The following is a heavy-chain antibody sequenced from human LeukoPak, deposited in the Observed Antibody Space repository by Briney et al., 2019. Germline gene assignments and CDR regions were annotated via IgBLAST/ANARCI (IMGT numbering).Heavy chain of an antibody. CDR1: GFTFDDYA. D-gene: IGHD5-18*01. Sequence: GRSLRLSCAASGFTFDDYAMHWVRQAPGKGLEWVSGISWNSGSIGYADSVKGRFTISRDNSKNTLYLQMNSLRAEDTAVYYCAKGIQLWLSPVDYWGQGTLVTVSS. CDR3: AKGIQLWLSPVDY. V-gene: IGHV3-9*01. J-gene: IGHJ4*02. CDR2: ISWNSGSI.